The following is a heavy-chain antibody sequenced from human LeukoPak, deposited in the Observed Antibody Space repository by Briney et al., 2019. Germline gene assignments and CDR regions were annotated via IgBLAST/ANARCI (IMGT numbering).Heavy chain of an antibody. CDR1: GYTFTSYD. J-gene: IGHJ5*02. V-gene: IGHV1-8*01. CDR2: MNPNSGNT. D-gene: IGHD6-13*01. Sequence: ASVKVSCKASGYTFTSYDINWVRQATGQGLEWMGWMNPNSGNTGSAQKFQGRVTMTRNTSISTAYMELSSLRSEDTAVYYCARRLHSSRRWFDPWGQGTLVTVSS. CDR3: ARRLHSSRRWFDP.